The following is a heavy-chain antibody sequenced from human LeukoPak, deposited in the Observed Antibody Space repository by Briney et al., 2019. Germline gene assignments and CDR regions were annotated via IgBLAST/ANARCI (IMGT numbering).Heavy chain of an antibody. CDR1: GFTVSSKY. CDR3: ARDWPGIDY. CDR2: IYSGGYT. J-gene: IGHJ4*02. V-gene: IGHV3-53*01. Sequence: SGGSLRLSCGASGFTVSSKYMSWVRQAPGKGLEWVSVIYSGGYTDYADSVKGRFSISRGNSQNTVYLQMNSLRVEDTAIYYCARDWPGIDYWGQGTLVIVSS.